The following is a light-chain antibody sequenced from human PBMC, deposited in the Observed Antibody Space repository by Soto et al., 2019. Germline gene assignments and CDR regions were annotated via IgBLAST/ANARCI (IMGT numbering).Light chain of an antibody. CDR1: QSVNIY. CDR2: DAS. Sequence: EIVMTQSPATLSVSPGERATLSCRASQSVNIYLAWYQQKPGQAPRLLIFDASSRATGISARFSGSGSGTEFNLTISSMQSEDFAVYVCQQYDDWLLLTFGGDTKVEIK. J-gene: IGKJ4*01. CDR3: QQYDDWLLLT. V-gene: IGKV3D-15*01.